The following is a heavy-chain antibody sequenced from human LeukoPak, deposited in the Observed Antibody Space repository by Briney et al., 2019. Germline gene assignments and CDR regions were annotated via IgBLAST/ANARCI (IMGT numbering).Heavy chain of an antibody. CDR1: GFTFSSYG. CDR2: IRYDGSNK. D-gene: IGHD1-26*01. CDR3: AKAVGATKYYYYYYYMDV. Sequence: GGSLRLSCAASGFTFSSYGMHWVRQAPGKGLEWAAFIRYDGSNKYYADSVKGRFTISRDNSKNTLYLQMNSLRAEDTAVYYCAKAVGATKYYYYYYYMDVWGKGTTVTISS. J-gene: IGHJ6*03. V-gene: IGHV3-30*02.